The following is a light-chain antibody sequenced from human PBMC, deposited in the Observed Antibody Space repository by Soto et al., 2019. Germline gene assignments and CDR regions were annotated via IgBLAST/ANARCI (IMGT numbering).Light chain of an antibody. CDR2: GAS. J-gene: IGKJ1*01. CDR3: QQLNGSPWT. CDR1: PAIASF. Sequence: IQLTQSPSSLSASVGDRVTITCRASPAIASFLAWYQQKPGTAPKLLIYGASTLQSGVPSRFSGSRSGTDYTLSIDSLQPEDFATYYCQQLNGSPWTFGQGTKVEIK. V-gene: IGKV1-9*01.